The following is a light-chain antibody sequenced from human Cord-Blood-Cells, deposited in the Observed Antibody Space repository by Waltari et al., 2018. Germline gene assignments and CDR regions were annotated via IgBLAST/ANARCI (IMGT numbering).Light chain of an antibody. CDR1: QGLSSY. Sequence: DIQLTQSPSFLSASVGDRVTITCRASQGLSSYLARYQQKPGKAPKLLIYAASTLQSGVPSRFSGSGSGTEFTLTISSLQPEDFATYYCQQLNSYPRTFGQGTKVEIK. CDR3: QQLNSYPRT. V-gene: IGKV1-9*01. J-gene: IGKJ1*01. CDR2: AAS.